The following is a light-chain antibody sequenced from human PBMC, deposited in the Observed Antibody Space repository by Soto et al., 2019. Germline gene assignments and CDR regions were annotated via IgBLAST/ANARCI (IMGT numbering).Light chain of an antibody. CDR3: QQYDRSPWT. CDR1: ESVRSGY. Sequence: EIVLTQSPGTLSLSPGEIATRSCRASESVRSGYLAWYQQRPGQAPRLLSYGASSRATGIPDRFSGSGSGTVFTLTISRLEPEDFAVYYCQQYDRSPWTFGQGTKVDIK. J-gene: IGKJ1*01. CDR2: GAS. V-gene: IGKV3-20*01.